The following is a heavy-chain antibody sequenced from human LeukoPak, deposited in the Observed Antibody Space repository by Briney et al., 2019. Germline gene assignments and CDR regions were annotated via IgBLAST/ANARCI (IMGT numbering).Heavy chain of an antibody. V-gene: IGHV3-48*03. CDR3: ATDRSEPESLFDY. Sequence: GGSLRLSCAASGFTFSSYDMNWVRQAPGKGLEWVSYISSSGSTIYYADSVKGQFTISRDNAKNSLYLQMNSLRAEDTAVYYCATDRSEPESLFDYWCQGTLVTVSS. CDR1: GFTFSSYD. J-gene: IGHJ4*02. CDR2: ISSSGSTI. D-gene: IGHD1-14*01.